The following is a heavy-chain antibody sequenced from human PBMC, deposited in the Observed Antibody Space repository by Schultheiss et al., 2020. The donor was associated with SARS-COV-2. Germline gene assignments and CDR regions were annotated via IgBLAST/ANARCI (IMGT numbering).Heavy chain of an antibody. CDR1: GGSISSNY. J-gene: IGHJ4*02. CDR2: IYYSGST. CDR3: ARHGLGYPYYFDY. D-gene: IGHD3/OR15-3a*01. Sequence: SETLSLTCTVSGGSISSNYWSWIRQSPGKGLEWIGYIYYSGSTNYNPSLKSRVTISVDTSKNQFSLKLRSVTAADTALYYCARHGLGYPYYFDYWGQGTLVTVSS. V-gene: IGHV4-59*08.